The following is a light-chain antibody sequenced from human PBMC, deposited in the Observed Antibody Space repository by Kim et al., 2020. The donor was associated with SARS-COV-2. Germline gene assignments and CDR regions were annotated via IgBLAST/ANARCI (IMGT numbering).Light chain of an antibody. V-gene: IGKV1-33*01. CDR1: QDMNNF. J-gene: IGKJ5*01. Sequence: DIQLTQSPSSLSASVGDRVTLTCQATQDMNNFLNWYQQKPGKAPKLLIYDASNLAAGVPSRFSGSGSGTEFTFTISSLQPEDIAMYNCQQYDDLPITFGQGTRLEIK. CDR2: DAS. CDR3: QQYDDLPIT.